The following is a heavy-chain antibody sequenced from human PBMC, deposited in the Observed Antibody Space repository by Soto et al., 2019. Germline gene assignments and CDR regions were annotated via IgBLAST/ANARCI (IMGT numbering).Heavy chain of an antibody. J-gene: IGHJ4*02. CDR2: IIPFFGSA. Sequence: QVQLVQSGAEVKKPGSSVKVSCKASGGTFSSHGIFWVRQAPEQGLEWMGGIIPFFGSANYAQKFQGRVTITADESTTTAYMELSRLRSDDTAAYYCARRAVYLSSGYYYFDYWGQGTLVTVSS. D-gene: IGHD6-19*01. CDR1: GGTFSSHG. V-gene: IGHV1-69*01. CDR3: ARRAVYLSSGYYYFDY.